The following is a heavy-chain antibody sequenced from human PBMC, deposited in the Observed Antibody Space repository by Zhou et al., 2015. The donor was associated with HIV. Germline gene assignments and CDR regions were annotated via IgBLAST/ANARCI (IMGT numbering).Heavy chain of an antibody. Sequence: QVQLVQSGAEVKKPGSSVKVSCKASGGTFSNYAISWVRQAPGHGLEWVGRNIPNFGVSNYAQKFQGRVTITADKSTGTAYMELSSLRSDDTAVYYCARAPGRLRFLEWLNDWGQGTLVTVSS. CDR3: ARAPGRLRFLEWLND. V-gene: IGHV1-69*09. CDR2: NIPNFGVS. CDR1: GGTFSNYA. J-gene: IGHJ4*02. D-gene: IGHD3-3*01.